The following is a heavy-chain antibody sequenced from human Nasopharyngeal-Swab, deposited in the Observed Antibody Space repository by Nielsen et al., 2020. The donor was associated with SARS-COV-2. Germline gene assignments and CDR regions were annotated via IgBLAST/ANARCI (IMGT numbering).Heavy chain of an antibody. CDR3: ARDGTHSSSWPGD. V-gene: IGHV4-30-4*01. Sequence: SETLSLTCTVSGGSISSGGYYWSWIRQPPGKGLEWIGYIYYSGSTYYNPSLKSRVTISVDTSKNQFSLKLSSVTAADTAVYYCARDGTHSSSWPGDWGQGTLVTVSS. CDR1: GGSISSGGYY. CDR2: IYYSGST. D-gene: IGHD6-13*01. J-gene: IGHJ4*02.